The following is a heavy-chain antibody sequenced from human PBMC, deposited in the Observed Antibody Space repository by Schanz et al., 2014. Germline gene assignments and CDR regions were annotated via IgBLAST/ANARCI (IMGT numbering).Heavy chain of an antibody. CDR3: AKDHAGSDILTALGN. CDR1: GLTFSDYY. J-gene: IGHJ4*02. CDR2: ISSSSSYT. Sequence: PGGSLRLSCAASGLTFSDYYMSWIRQAPGKGLEWVSYISSSSSYTNYADSVKGRFTISRDNSKNTLYLQMNSLRAEDTAVYYCAKDHAGSDILTALGNWGQGTLVTVSS. V-gene: IGHV3-11*05. D-gene: IGHD3-9*01.